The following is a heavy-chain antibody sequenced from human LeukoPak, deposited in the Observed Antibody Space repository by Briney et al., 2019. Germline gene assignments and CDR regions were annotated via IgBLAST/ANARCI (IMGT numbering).Heavy chain of an antibody. CDR2: IYYSGST. CDR1: GASISSYY. Sequence: SETLSLTCTVSGASISSYYWSWIRQPPGKGLEWIGYIYYSGSTNYNPSLKSRVTISVDTSKNQFSLKLSSVTAADTAVYYCARGGDIVATMYFDYWGQGTLVTVSS. CDR3: ARGGDIVATMYFDY. V-gene: IGHV4-59*01. J-gene: IGHJ4*02. D-gene: IGHD5-12*01.